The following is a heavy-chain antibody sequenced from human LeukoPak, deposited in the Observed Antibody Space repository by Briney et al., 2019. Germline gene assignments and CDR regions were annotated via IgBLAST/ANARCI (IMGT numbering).Heavy chain of an antibody. D-gene: IGHD1-1*01. CDR2: IYISGST. Sequence: SETLSLTCTVSGGSFSSYYWSWIRQPAGKGLEWIGRIYISGSTNYNPSLESRVTMSVDTSKNQFSLKLSSVTAADTAVYYCARDRGTWNDDGFDYWGQGTLVTVSS. CDR1: GGSFSSYY. J-gene: IGHJ4*02. CDR3: ARDRGTWNDDGFDY. V-gene: IGHV4-4*07.